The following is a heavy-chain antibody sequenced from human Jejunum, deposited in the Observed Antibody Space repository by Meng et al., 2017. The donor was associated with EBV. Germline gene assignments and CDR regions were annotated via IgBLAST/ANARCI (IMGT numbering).Heavy chain of an antibody. CDR3: VRVWNYYGSGSYYPA. V-gene: IGHV4-39*07. CDR2: IYNSGSP. Sequence: QLQLQESGPGLGKPSXXLSLTXTVSGGSINNSNYYWGWIRQPPGKGLEWVGNIYNSGSPKYNPSLKSRVTISVDASKNQFSLKLSSVTAADTAVYYCVRVWNYYGSGSYYPAWCPGTLVTVSS. D-gene: IGHD3-10*01. CDR1: GGSINNSNYY. J-gene: IGHJ5*02.